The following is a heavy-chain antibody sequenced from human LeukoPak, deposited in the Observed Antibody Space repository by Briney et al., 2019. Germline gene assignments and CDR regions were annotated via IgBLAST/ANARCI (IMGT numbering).Heavy chain of an antibody. D-gene: IGHD4-23*01. CDR1: GFTVSSNY. CDR3: ARDLGYGGNSRYYYYGMDV. Sequence: GGSLRLSCAASGFTVSSNYMSWVRQAPGKGLEWVSVIYSGGSTYYADSVKGRFTISRDNSKNTLYLQMNSLRAEDTAVYYCARDLGYGGNSRYYYYGMDVWGQGTTVTVSS. CDR2: IYSGGST. V-gene: IGHV3-53*01. J-gene: IGHJ6*02.